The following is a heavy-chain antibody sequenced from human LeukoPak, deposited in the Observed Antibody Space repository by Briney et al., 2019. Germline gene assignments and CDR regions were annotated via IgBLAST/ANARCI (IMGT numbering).Heavy chain of an antibody. CDR3: ARDRHSSSWYQLGYYYYGMDV. J-gene: IGHJ6*02. D-gene: IGHD6-13*01. CDR1: GYTFTSYG. V-gene: IGHV1-18*01. Sequence: ASVKVSCKASGYTFTSYGISWVRQAPGQGLEWMGWISAYNGNTNYAQELQGRVTMTTDTSTSTAYMELRSLRSDDTAVYYCARDRHSSSWYQLGYYYYGMDVWGQGTTVTVSS. CDR2: ISAYNGNT.